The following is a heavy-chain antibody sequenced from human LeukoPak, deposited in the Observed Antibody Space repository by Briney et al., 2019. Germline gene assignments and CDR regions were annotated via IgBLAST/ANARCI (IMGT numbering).Heavy chain of an antibody. CDR1: GFTFSSYW. D-gene: IGHD6-13*01. V-gene: IGHV3-74*01. CDR3: AREVAAAGTITRYYYYGMDV. J-gene: IGHJ6*02. Sequence: PGRSLRLSCAASGFTFSSYWMHWVRQAPGKGLVWVSRINSDGSSTSYADSVKGRFTISRDNAKNTLYLQMNSLRAEDTAVYYCAREVAAAGTITRYYYYGMDVWGQGTTVTVSS. CDR2: INSDGSST.